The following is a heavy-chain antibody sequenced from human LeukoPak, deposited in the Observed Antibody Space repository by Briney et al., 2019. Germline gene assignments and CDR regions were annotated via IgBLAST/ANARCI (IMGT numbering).Heavy chain of an antibody. J-gene: IGHJ4*02. Sequence: SETLSLTCTVSGGSISSYYWSWIRQPPGKGLEWIAHISDIGSINYNPSLKSRATISLDTSKNQFSLKLSSVTAADTAVYYCAGHHPRNTVDFWGQGTLVTVSS. D-gene: IGHD2/OR15-2a*01. CDR3: AGHHPRNTVDF. CDR2: ISDIGSI. V-gene: IGHV4-59*08. CDR1: GGSISSYY.